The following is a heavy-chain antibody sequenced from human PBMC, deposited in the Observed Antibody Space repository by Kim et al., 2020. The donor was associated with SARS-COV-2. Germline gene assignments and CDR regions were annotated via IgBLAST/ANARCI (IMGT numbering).Heavy chain of an antibody. J-gene: IGHJ6*01. CDR2: ITWNSGSL. Sequence: GGSLRLSCAASGFSFGDYGMHWVRQAPGKGLEWVSGITWNSGSLGYADSVKGRFIISRDNAKNSLYLQLNNLRAEDTALYYCAKVGGYPGSGGHLYYYHG. D-gene: IGHD3-10*01. V-gene: IGHV3-9*01. CDR3: AKVGGYPGSGGHLYYYHG. CDR1: GFSFGDYG.